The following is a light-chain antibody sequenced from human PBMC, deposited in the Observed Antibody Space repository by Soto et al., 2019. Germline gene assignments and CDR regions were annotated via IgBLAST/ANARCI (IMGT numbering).Light chain of an antibody. Sequence: EVVLTQSPGTLSLSPGERATLSCRASQSVGSTYLAWYQQKPGQAPRLLIYGASSRATGIPDRFSGSGSGTDFTLTISRLEPEDFAVYYCQQYGASIRTFGQGTKVEIK. V-gene: IGKV3-20*01. CDR2: GAS. CDR3: QQYGASIRT. CDR1: QSVGSTY. J-gene: IGKJ1*01.